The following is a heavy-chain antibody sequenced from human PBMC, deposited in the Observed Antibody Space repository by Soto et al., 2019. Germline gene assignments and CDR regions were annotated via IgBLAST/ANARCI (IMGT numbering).Heavy chain of an antibody. Sequence: QVQLQQWGAGLLKPSETLSLTCAVYGGSFSGYYWSWIRQPPGKGLEWIGEINHSGSTNYNPSLKSRVTISVDTSKNQFSLKLSSVTAADTAVYYCARGRGVRGSWYLNWVDPWGQGTLVTVSS. D-gene: IGHD6-13*01. CDR2: INHSGST. V-gene: IGHV4-34*01. J-gene: IGHJ5*02. CDR3: ARGRGVRGSWYLNWVDP. CDR1: GGSFSGYY.